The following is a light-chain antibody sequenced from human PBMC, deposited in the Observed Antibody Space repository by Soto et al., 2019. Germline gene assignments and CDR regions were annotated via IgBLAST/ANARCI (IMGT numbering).Light chain of an antibody. CDR1: QTISSW. CDR3: QHYNSYSEA. CDR2: KAS. J-gene: IGKJ1*01. Sequence: IQMSHGPSTLSXSVGNXXTXXXRASQTISSWLAWYQQKPGKAPKLLIYKASTLKSGVPSRFSGSGSGTEFTLTISSLQPDDFATYYCQHYNSYSEAFGQGTKVDIK. V-gene: IGKV1-5*03.